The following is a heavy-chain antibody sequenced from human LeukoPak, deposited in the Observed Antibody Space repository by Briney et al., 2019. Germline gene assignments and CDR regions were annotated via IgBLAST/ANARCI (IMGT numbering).Heavy chain of an antibody. V-gene: IGHV3-74*01. Sequence: PWVSLRLSGAASGFTFSSYWMHWVRQGPGKGLVWVSRINTDGSSTTYAYSVKGRFTISRDNTENTLYLQMSSLRAEDTAVYYCAREWKKTGAFDHWGQGTLVTVSS. J-gene: IGHJ4*02. CDR1: GFTFSSYW. CDR2: INTDGSST. D-gene: IGHD1-1*01. CDR3: AREWKKTGAFDH.